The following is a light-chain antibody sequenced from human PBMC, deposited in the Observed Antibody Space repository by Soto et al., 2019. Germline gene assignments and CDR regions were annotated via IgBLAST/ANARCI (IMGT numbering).Light chain of an antibody. J-gene: IGKJ5*01. Sequence: EIVLTQSPATLSLSPGETATLSCRASQSISSYLAWYQQRTGQAPRLLIFDSYKRAAGIPARFSGSGSGTDFTLIISRLEPEDFAVYYCQHRSIWPVSFGQGTRLEL. CDR2: DSY. CDR1: QSISSY. CDR3: QHRSIWPVS. V-gene: IGKV3-11*01.